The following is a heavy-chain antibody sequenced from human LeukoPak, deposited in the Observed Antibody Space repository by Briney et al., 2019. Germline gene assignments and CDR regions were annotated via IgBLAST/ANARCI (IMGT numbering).Heavy chain of an antibody. Sequence: PGGSLRLSCAASGFTFSSYAMHWVRQAPGKGLEYVSAISSNGGSTYYANSVKGRFTISRDNSKNTLYLQMGSLRAEDMAVYYCARRRGSLYGMDVWGQGTTVTVSS. V-gene: IGHV3-64*01. CDR1: GFTFSSYA. J-gene: IGHJ6*02. D-gene: IGHD5-12*01. CDR2: ISSNGGST. CDR3: ARRRGSLYGMDV.